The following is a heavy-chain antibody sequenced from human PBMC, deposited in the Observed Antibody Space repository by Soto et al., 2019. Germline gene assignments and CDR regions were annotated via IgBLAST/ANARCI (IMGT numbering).Heavy chain of an antibody. CDR2: ISGSGANT. J-gene: IGHJ5*02. Sequence: EVQLLESGGGLVHPGGSLRLSCAASGFTFSNYAMSWVRQAPGKELEWVSAISGSGANTYYADSVKGRFTISRDNSKNTLLLQMYSLRAEDTAVYYCAKDLFDLRYEIRWDWLAPWGQGTLVTVSS. CDR3: AKDLFDLRYEIRWDWLAP. D-gene: IGHD4-17*01. V-gene: IGHV3-23*01. CDR1: GFTFSNYA.